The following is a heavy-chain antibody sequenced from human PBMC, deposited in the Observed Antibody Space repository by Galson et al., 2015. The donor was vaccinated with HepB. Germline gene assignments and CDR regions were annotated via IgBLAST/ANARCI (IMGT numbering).Heavy chain of an antibody. J-gene: IGHJ4*02. CDR1: GGSIGSYY. V-gene: IGHV4-59*08. D-gene: IGHD5-18*01. CDR3: ARLRGYSYGYITN. CDR2: IYYSGST. Sequence: VSGGSIGSYYWSWIRQPPGKGLEWIGYIYYSGSTNYNPSLKSRVTISVDTSKNQFSLKLSSVTAADTAVYYCARLRGYSYGYITNWGQGTLVTVSS.